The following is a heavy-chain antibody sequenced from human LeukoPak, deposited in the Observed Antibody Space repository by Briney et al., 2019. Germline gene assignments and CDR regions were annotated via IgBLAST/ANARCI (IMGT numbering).Heavy chain of an antibody. Sequence: SETLSLTCTVSGGSINSYYWGWIRQPAGKGLEWIGRIYSGGSTNYNPSLKSRVTMSVDTSKNQFSLKLGSVTAADAAVYYCARDEQGYAYFDYWGQGTLVTVSS. J-gene: IGHJ4*02. CDR2: IYSGGST. CDR1: GGSINSYY. V-gene: IGHV4-4*07. D-gene: IGHD5-18*01. CDR3: ARDEQGYAYFDY.